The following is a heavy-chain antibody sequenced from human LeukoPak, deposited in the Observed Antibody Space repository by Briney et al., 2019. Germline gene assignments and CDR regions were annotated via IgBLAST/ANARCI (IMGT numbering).Heavy chain of an antibody. CDR1: GYTFTSYA. CDR3: ARVETRDLWAINWFDP. Sequence: ASVKVSCKASGYTFTSYAMNWVRQAPGQGLEWMGWINTNTGNPTYAQGFTGRFVFPLDTSVSTAYLQISSLKAEDTAVYYRARVETRDLWAINWFDPWGQGTLVTVSS. D-gene: IGHD3/OR15-3a*01. J-gene: IGHJ5*02. V-gene: IGHV7-4-1*02. CDR2: INTNTGNP.